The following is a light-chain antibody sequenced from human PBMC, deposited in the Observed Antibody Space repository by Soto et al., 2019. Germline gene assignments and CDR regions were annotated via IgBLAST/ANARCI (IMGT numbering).Light chain of an antibody. CDR3: QQYGSSPYT. J-gene: IGKJ2*01. CDR1: QSVSTTY. V-gene: IGKV3-20*01. Sequence: EIVLTQSPGTLSLSPEERGTLSCRASQSVSTTYLAWYQQKPGQAPRLLIYGASSRATGIPDRFSGSGSGTDFTLTISRLEPEDFAVYYCQQYGSSPYTFGQGTKLEIK. CDR2: GAS.